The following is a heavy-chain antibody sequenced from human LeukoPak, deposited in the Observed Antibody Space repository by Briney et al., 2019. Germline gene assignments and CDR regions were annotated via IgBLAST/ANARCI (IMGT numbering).Heavy chain of an antibody. CDR2: ISAYNGNT. CDR3: ARDAVVVVPAAMWTSFDY. J-gene: IGHJ4*02. D-gene: IGHD2-2*01. V-gene: IGHV1-18*01. Sequence: ASVKVSCKASGYTFTIYGISWVRQTPGQGLEWMGWISAYNGNTNYAQKLQGRVTMTTDTSTSTAYMELRSLRSDDTAVYYCARDAVVVVPAAMWTSFDYWGQGTLVTVSS. CDR1: GYTFTIYG.